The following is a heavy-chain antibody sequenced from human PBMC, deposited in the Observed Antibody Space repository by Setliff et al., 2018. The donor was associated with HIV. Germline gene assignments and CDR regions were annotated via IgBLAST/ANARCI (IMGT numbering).Heavy chain of an antibody. CDR1: GDSINRYY. CDR3: ARGGPSVPCTSVSCPPYYYMDV. D-gene: IGHD2-2*01. Sequence: SETLSLTCTVSGDSINRYYWNWIRQPAGTGLQWIGRISTSGNTNYNPSLKNRLTMSLDTSKQQFSLRLSSVTAADTAIYYCARGGPSVPCTSVSCPPYYYMDVWGKGATVTVSS. CDR2: ISTSGNT. V-gene: IGHV4-4*07. J-gene: IGHJ6*03.